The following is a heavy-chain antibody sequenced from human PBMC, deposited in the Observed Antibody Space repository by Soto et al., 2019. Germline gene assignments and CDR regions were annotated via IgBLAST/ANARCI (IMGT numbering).Heavy chain of an antibody. V-gene: IGHV3-30*18. D-gene: IGHD6-19*01. CDR1: GFTFSDYA. J-gene: IGHJ4*02. CDR2: VSHDGRNT. CDR3: AKGGRQWLVTSDFNY. Sequence: PGGSLRLSCAASGFTFSDYAMHWVRQAPGKGLEWVAVVSHDGRNTQYADYVKSRFTIYRDSYKTTVSLEITSMRTEDTAVYYCAKGGRQWLVTSDFNYWGQGP.